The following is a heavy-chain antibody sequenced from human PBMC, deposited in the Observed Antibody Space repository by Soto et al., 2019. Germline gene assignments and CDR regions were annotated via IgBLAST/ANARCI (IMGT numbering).Heavy chain of an antibody. V-gene: IGHV1-18*04. CDR3: ARVGSNYDILTGLYGMDV. J-gene: IGHJ6*02. CDR2: ISAYNGNT. Sequence: ASVKVSCKASGYTFTSYGISWVRQAPGQGLEWMGWISAYNGNTNYAQKLQGRVTMTTDTSTSTAYMELRSLRSDDTVVYYCARVGSNYDILTGLYGMDVWGQGTTVTVSS. D-gene: IGHD3-9*01. CDR1: GYTFTSYG.